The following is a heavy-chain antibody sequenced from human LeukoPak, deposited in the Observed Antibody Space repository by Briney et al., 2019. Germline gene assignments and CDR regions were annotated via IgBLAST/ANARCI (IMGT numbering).Heavy chain of an antibody. CDR3: ARDYSGDHWFDP. J-gene: IGHJ5*02. CDR2: IIPIFGTA. D-gene: IGHD1-26*01. CDR1: GGTFSSYA. Sequence: SVKVSCKASGGTFSSYAISWVRQAPGQGLEWMGGIIPIFGTANYAQKFQGRVTITADESTSTAYMELSSLRSEDTAVYYCARDYSGDHWFDPWGQGTLVTVSS. V-gene: IGHV1-69*13.